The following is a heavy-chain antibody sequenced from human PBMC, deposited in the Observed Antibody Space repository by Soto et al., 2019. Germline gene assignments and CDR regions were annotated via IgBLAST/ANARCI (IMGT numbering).Heavy chain of an antibody. CDR1: GYSSTNND. V-gene: IGHV1-8*01. J-gene: IGHJ5*02. CDR3: ARMATFGSLNWFDP. D-gene: IGHD3-16*01. Sequence: ASVKVSCKASGYSSTNNDVTWVRQATGQGLEWMGWMNPGSGDTGYAQKFQGRVTMTRDISIATAYMELSSLRSDDTARYYCARMATFGSLNWFDPWGQGTLVTVS. CDR2: MNPGSGDT.